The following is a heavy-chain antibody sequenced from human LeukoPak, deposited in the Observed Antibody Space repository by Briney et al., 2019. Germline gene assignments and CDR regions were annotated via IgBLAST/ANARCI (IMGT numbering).Heavy chain of an antibody. J-gene: IGHJ4*02. V-gene: IGHV3-30*18. D-gene: IGHD2-2*01. CDR3: AKGGGVVPAASDY. Sequence: GGSLRLSCAASGFTFSTYGMHWVRQAPGKGLEWVAVISYDGGDKYYADSVKGRFTISRDNSKNTLYLQMNSLRAEDTAVYYCAKGGGVVPAASDYWGQGTLVTVSS. CDR1: GFTFSTYG. CDR2: ISYDGGDK.